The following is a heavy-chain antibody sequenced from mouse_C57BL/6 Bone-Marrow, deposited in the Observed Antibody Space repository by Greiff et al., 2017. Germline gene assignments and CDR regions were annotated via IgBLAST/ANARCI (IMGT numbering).Heavy chain of an antibody. D-gene: IGHD1-1*01. J-gene: IGHJ2*01. CDR2: INPNNGGT. Sequence: VQLQQSGPELVKPGASVQISCKASGYTFTDYYMNWVKQSHGKSLEWIGDINPNNGGTSYNQKFKGKATLTVDKSSSTAYMELRSLTSEDSAVYYCARSITTVPNCDYWGQGTTLTVSS. CDR3: ARSITTVPNCDY. CDR1: GYTFTDYY. V-gene: IGHV1-26*01.